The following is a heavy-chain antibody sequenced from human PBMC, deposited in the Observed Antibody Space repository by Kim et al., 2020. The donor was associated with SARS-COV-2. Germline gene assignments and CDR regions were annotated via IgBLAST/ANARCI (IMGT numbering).Heavy chain of an antibody. CDR3: ARGIDYGGNSFFYWFDP. D-gene: IGHD4-17*01. V-gene: IGHV1-69*13. CDR2: IIPIFGTA. Sequence: SVKVSCKASGGTFSSYAISWVRQAPGQGLEWMGGIIPIFGTANYAQKFQGRVTITADESTSTAYMELSSLRSEDTAVYYCARGIDYGGNSFFYWFDPWGQGTLVTVSS. CDR1: GGTFSSYA. J-gene: IGHJ5*02.